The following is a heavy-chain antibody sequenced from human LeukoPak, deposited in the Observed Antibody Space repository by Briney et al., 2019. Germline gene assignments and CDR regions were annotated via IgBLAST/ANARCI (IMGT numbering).Heavy chain of an antibody. CDR3: ARYCRGGSCFDY. Sequence: GGSLRLSCAASGFTFSSYWMSWVRQAPGKGLEWVANINQYGSEEYYVDSVKGRFTISRDNAKNSLYLQMKSLRAEDTAVYYCARYCRGGSCFDYWGQGTLVTVSS. CDR1: GFTFSSYW. CDR2: INQYGSEE. J-gene: IGHJ4*02. V-gene: IGHV3-7*03. D-gene: IGHD2-15*01.